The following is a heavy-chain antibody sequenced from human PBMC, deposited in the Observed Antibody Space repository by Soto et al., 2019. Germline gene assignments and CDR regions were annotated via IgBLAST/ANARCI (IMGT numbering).Heavy chain of an antibody. V-gene: IGHV1-2*02. Sequence: QLHLVQSGAEVRKPGASGKVSCKASGYTFTTFHLHWVRLAPGQGLEWMVWINPDTGDSEYGQKFQATVTLTMDTYITTAYMELSSLTSDDTAIYFCARVSYGDFSFQYWGQGTPVSVSS. CDR2: INPDTGDS. J-gene: IGHJ4*02. D-gene: IGHD4-17*01. CDR3: ARVSYGDFSFQY. CDR1: GYTFTTFH.